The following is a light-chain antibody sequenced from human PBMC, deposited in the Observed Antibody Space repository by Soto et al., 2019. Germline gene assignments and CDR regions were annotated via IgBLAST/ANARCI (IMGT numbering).Light chain of an antibody. CDR3: QQYGSSPQYP. CDR1: QSVSSSY. J-gene: IGKJ2*01. Sequence: EIVLTQSPGTLSLSPGERATLSCRASQSVSSSYLAWYQQKPGQAPRLLIYGASSRATGIPDRFSGSGSGTDFPLTISRLEPEDFAVYYCQQYGSSPQYPFGQGTKLEI. CDR2: GAS. V-gene: IGKV3-20*01.